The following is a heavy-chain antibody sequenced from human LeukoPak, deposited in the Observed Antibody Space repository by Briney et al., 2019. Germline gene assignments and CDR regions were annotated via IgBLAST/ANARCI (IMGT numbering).Heavy chain of an antibody. V-gene: IGHV4-4*07. J-gene: IGHJ5*02. CDR3: ARGASITMVRGVSWFDP. CDR2: MYTSGST. D-gene: IGHD3-10*01. CDR1: GGSISSYY. Sequence: SETLSLTCTVSGGSISSYYWSWIRQPAGKGLQWIGRMYTSGSTNYNPSLKSRVTISVDTSKNQFSLKLSSVTAADTAVYYCARGASITMVRGVSWFDPWGQGTLVTVSS.